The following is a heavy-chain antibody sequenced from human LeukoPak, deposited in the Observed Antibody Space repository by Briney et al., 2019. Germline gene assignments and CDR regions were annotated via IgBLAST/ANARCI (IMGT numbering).Heavy chain of an antibody. J-gene: IGHJ4*02. D-gene: IGHD2/OR15-2a*01. V-gene: IGHV1-18*01. CDR2: ISVYNGDT. CDR1: DYTSLNYG. Sequence: ASVKVSCKASDYTSLNYGVSWVRQAPRQGLEWMGWISVYNGDTNYAPKFQGRVTMTTDTSTSTVFMELRSLRSDDTAVYYCASGGPVTGTFSIYHFDYWGQGTLVTVSS. CDR3: ASGGPVTGTFSIYHFDY.